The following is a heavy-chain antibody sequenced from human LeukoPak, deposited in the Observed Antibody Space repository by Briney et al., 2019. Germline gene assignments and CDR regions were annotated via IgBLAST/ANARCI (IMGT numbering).Heavy chain of an antibody. Sequence: ASVKVSCRASGYTFTSYYMHWVRQAPGQGLEWMGIINPSGGSTGYAQKSQGRVTMTRDMSTSTVYMELSSLRSEDTAVYYCARGGESPLDAFDIWGQGTMVTVSS. CDR3: ARGGESPLDAFDI. D-gene: IGHD3-16*01. CDR1: GYTFTSYY. J-gene: IGHJ3*02. V-gene: IGHV1-46*01. CDR2: INPSGGST.